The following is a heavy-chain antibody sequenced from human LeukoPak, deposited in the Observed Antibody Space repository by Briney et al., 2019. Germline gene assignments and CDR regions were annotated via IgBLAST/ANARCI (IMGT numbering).Heavy chain of an antibody. Sequence: PGGSLRLSCAASGFTFSSYCMSWVRQAPGKGLEWVANIKQDGSEKYYVDSVKGRFTISRDNAKNSLYLQMNSLRAEDTAVYYCARDTTTVKTIKTDYWGQGTLVTVSS. CDR3: ARDTTTVKTIKTDY. D-gene: IGHD4-17*01. V-gene: IGHV3-7*01. CDR1: GFTFSSYC. J-gene: IGHJ4*02. CDR2: IKQDGSEK.